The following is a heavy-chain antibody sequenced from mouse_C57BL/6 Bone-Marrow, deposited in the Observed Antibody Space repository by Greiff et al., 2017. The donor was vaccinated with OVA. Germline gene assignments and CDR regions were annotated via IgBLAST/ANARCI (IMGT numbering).Heavy chain of an antibody. CDR3: ARKGLTTVYYFDY. CDR2: IYPGDGDT. J-gene: IGHJ2*01. CDR1: GYAFSSYW. V-gene: IGHV1-80*01. Sequence: QVQLQQSGAELVKPGASVKISCKASGYAFSSYWMNWVKQRPGKGLEWIGQIYPGDGDTNYNGKFKGKATLTADKSSSTAYMQLSSLTSEDSAVYFCARKGLTTVYYFDYWGQGTTLTVSS. D-gene: IGHD1-1*01.